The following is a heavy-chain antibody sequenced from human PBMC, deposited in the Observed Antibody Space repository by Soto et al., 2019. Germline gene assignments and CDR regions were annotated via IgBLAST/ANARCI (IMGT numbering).Heavy chain of an antibody. Sequence: PGESLKISCKGSGYSFTSYWIGWVRQMPGKGLEWMGIIYPGDSDTRYSPSFQGQVTISADKSISTAYLQWSSLKASDTAMYYCARFGHRVLYYYYMDVWGKGTTVTVSS. D-gene: IGHD3-10*01. CDR3: ARFGHRVLYYYYMDV. V-gene: IGHV5-51*01. CDR2: IYPGDSDT. J-gene: IGHJ6*03. CDR1: GYSFTSYW.